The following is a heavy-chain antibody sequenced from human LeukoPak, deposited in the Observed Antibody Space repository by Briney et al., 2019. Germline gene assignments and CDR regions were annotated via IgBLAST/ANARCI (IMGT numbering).Heavy chain of an antibody. Sequence: SETLSLTCTVSGGSISSYYWSWIRQPAGKGLEWIGRIYTSGSTNYNPSLKSRVTMSVDTSKNQFSLKLSSVTAAHTAMYFCARAVVVSARGSYLDYWGQGTLVTVSS. D-gene: IGHD2-15*01. CDR2: IYTSGST. J-gene: IGHJ4*02. CDR3: ARAVVVSARGSYLDY. CDR1: GGSISSYY. V-gene: IGHV4-4*07.